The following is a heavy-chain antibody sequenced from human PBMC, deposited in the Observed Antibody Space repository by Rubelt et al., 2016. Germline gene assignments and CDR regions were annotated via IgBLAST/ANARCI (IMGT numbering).Heavy chain of an antibody. CDR1: GFTFDDYA. CDR2: ISGSSGST. Sequence: EVQLVESGGGLEQPGRSLRLSCAASGFTFDDYAMSWVRQAPGKGLEWVSAISGSSGSTYYADSVKGRFTISRDNSKNTLYLQMNSLGAEDTAVYYCAKDPRSISSRGCFDYWGQGTLVTVSS. CDR3: AKDPRSISSRGCFDY. J-gene: IGHJ4*02. D-gene: IGHD6-6*01. V-gene: IGHV3-23*04.